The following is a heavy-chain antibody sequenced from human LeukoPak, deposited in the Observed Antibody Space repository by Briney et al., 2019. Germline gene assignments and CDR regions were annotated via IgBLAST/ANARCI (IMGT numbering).Heavy chain of an antibody. D-gene: IGHD1-26*01. Sequence: SETLSLTCTVSGGSISSYYWSWIRQPPGKGLGWIGYIYYSGSTNYNPSLKSRVTISVDTSKNQFSLKLSSVTAADTAVYYCARSIVGAQLYFDYWGQGTLVTVSS. CDR1: GGSISSYY. CDR2: IYYSGST. CDR3: ARSIVGAQLYFDY. J-gene: IGHJ4*02. V-gene: IGHV4-59*01.